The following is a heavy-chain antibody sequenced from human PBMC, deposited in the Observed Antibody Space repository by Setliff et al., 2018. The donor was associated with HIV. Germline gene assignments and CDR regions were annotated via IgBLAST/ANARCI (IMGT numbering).Heavy chain of an antibody. CDR1: GYTFNDYA. CDR3: AKGFYYDNGDGRVRTFDI. D-gene: IGHD2-21*01. Sequence: QLGGSLRLSCAASGYTFNDYAMSWVRQAPGKGLEWVSTIAGNAINTYHADSVKGRFTISRDNSKNTVSLEMSSLRAEDTAVYFCAKGFYYDNGDGRVRTFDIWGQGTMVTVSS. V-gene: IGHV3-23*01. CDR2: IAGNAINT. J-gene: IGHJ3*02.